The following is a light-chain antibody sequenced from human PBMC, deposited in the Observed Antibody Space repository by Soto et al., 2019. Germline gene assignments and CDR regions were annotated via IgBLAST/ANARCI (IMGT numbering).Light chain of an antibody. J-gene: IGKJ1*01. CDR2: GAS. CDR3: QHHDNWPWT. V-gene: IGKV3-15*01. CDR1: QSIGDN. Sequence: MVMTQSPATLSVSPGERATLSCRASQSIGDNLAWYQQKPGQPPRLLIYGASTRAAGAPARFSGSGSGTEVTLTISSLQSEDFAVYYCQHHDNWPWTFGQGTKVEIK.